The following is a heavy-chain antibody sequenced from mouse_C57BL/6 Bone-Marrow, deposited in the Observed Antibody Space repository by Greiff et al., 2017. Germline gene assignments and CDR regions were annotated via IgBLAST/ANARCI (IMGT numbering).Heavy chain of an antibody. CDR3: ARPRQLRLSFAY. V-gene: IGHV1-82*01. CDR1: GYAFSSSW. CDR2: IYPGEGDT. Sequence: VQLQQSGPELVKPGASVKISCKASGYAFSSSWMNWVKQRPGKGLEWIGRIYPGEGDTNYNGKFKGKATLTADKSSSTAYMQLSSLTSEDSAVYFFARPRQLRLSFAYWGQGTLVTVSA. J-gene: IGHJ3*01. D-gene: IGHD3-2*02.